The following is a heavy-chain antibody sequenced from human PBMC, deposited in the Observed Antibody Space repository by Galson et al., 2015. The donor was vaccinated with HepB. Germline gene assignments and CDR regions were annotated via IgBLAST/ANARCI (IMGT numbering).Heavy chain of an antibody. V-gene: IGHV1-69*04. D-gene: IGHD3-9*01. CDR2: IIPILGIA. CDR3: ARDGGTYYDILTGEGYFDY. J-gene: IGHJ4*02. Sequence: SVKVSCKASGGTFSSYTISWVRQAPGQGLEWMGRIIPILGIANYAQKFQGRVTITADKSTSTAYMELSSLRSEDTAVYYCARDGGTYYDILTGEGYFDYWGQGTLVTVSS. CDR1: GGTFSSYT.